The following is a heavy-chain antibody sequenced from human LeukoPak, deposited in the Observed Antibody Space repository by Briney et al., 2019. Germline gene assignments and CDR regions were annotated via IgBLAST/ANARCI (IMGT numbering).Heavy chain of an antibody. CDR2: IYSGGGT. CDR3: ARVGGSGNNYYYGMDV. CDR1: GFTVSSNY. Sequence: GGSLRLSCAASGFTVSSNYMSWVRQAPGKGLEWVSVIYSGGGTYYADSVKGRFTISRDNSKNTLYLQMNSLRAEDTAVYYCARVGGSGNNYYYGMDVWGQGTTVTVSS. D-gene: IGHD3-10*01. J-gene: IGHJ6*02. V-gene: IGHV3-66*01.